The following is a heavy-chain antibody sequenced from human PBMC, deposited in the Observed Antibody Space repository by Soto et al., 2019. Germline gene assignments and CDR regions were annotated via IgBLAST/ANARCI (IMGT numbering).Heavy chain of an antibody. CDR2: ISGSGGST. D-gene: IGHD3-9*01. CDR1: GFTFSSYS. Sequence: XGSLRLSCAAPGFTFSSYSMSWVRQAPGKGLEWVSAISGSGGSTYYADSVKGRFTISRDNSKNTLYLQMNSLRAEDTAIYYCAKGSNTIVSSGINWFDSWGQGTLVTVSS. J-gene: IGHJ5*01. V-gene: IGHV3-23*01. CDR3: AKGSNTIVSSGINWFDS.